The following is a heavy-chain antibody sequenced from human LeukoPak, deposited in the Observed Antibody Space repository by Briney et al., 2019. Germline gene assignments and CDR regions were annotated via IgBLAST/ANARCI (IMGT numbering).Heavy chain of an antibody. V-gene: IGHV4-59*08. CDR1: GGSISNYY. CDR2: IYYSGST. CDR3: ARHAGEIAAAGRRVDY. D-gene: IGHD6-13*01. Sequence: PSETLSLTCTVSGGSISNYYWSWIRQPPGKGLEWIGYIYYSGSTNYNPSLKSRVTISVDTSKNQFSLKLSSVTAADTAVYYCARHAGEIAAAGRRVDYWGQGTLVTVSS. J-gene: IGHJ4*02.